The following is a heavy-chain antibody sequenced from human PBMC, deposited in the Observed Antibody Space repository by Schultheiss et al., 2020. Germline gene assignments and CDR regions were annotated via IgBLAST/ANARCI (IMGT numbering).Heavy chain of an antibody. CDR1: GFTFSSYG. Sequence: GGSLRLSCAASGFTFSSYGMHWVRQAPGRGLEWVSAISGSGGSTYYADSVKGRFTISRDNSKNTLYLQMNSLRAEDTAVYYCAKQGGDYTYYFDYWGQGTLVTVSS. CDR2: ISGSGGST. CDR3: AKQGGDYTYYFDY. V-gene: IGHV3-23*01. J-gene: IGHJ4*02. D-gene: IGHD4-17*01.